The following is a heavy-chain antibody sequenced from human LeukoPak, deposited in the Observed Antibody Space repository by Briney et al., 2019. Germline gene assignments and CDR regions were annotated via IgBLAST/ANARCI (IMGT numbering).Heavy chain of an antibody. CDR2: VSVDGTST. J-gene: IGHJ4*02. D-gene: IGHD1-14*01. CDR1: GFAFTNLW. V-gene: IGHV3-74*01. CDR3: ARDSNLSFDL. Sequence: GGSLRLYCAASGFAFTNLWMYWGGPATGKGLEWVSYVSVDGTSTTYADSEKGRFTMSRDNAKNTLNLQMHSLRAEDTAVYYCARDSNLSFDLWDQGTLVTVSS.